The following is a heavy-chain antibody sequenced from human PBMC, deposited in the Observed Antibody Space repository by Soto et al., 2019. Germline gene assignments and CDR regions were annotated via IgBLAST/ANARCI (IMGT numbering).Heavy chain of an antibody. CDR1: GFSFSDSY. D-gene: IGHD6-19*01. V-gene: IGHV3-11*06. J-gene: IGHJ4*02. Sequence: QVHLVESGGGLVEPGGSLRLSCAASGFSFSDSYMSWIRQAPGKGLEWVSHISSGSSYIKYADSVEGRFTISRDNAKNSLYLKMSSLRAEDTAVYFCARETVETGWFALWGRGILVTVSS. CDR2: ISSGSSYI. CDR3: ARETVETGWFAL.